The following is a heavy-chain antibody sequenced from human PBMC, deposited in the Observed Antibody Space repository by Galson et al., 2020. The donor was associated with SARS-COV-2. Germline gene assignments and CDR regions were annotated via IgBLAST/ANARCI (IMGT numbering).Heavy chain of an antibody. V-gene: IGHV3-33*01. CDR1: GFTFSSYG. D-gene: IGHD6-19*01. CDR3: ARDLWTSSGWSH. J-gene: IGHJ4*02. CDR2: IWYDGSNK. Sequence: GGSLRLSCAASGFTFSSYGMHWVRQAPGKGLEWVAVIWYDGSNKYYAESVKGRFTISRDNSKNTLYLQMNSLRAEDTAVYYCARDLWTSSGWSHWGQGTLVTVSS.